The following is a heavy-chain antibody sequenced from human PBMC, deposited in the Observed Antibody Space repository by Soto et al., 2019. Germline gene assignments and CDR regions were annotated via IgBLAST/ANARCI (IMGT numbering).Heavy chain of an antibody. V-gene: IGHV1-2*02. D-gene: IGHD4-17*01. Sequence: ASVKVSCKASGYTFTGYYMHWVRQAPGQGLEWMGWINPNSGGTNYAQKFQGRVTMTRDTSISTAYMELSRLRSDDTAVYYCAREQAPTYGGNYYYYGMDVWGQGTTVTVSS. CDR2: INPNSGGT. J-gene: IGHJ6*02. CDR3: AREQAPTYGGNYYYYGMDV. CDR1: GYTFTGYY.